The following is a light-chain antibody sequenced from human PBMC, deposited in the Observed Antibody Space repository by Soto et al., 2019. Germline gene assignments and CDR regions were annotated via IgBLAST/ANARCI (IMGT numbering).Light chain of an antibody. Sequence: EIVMTQSPATLSVSPGERATLSCRASQSVSSNLAWYQQKPGQAPRLLIYGASTRATGIPARFSGSGSGTEFTLPLSSLQSEDFAVYCCQQYNNWPPLPFGGGTKVEIK. CDR1: QSVSSN. V-gene: IGKV3-15*01. CDR2: GAS. J-gene: IGKJ4*01. CDR3: QQYNNWPPLP.